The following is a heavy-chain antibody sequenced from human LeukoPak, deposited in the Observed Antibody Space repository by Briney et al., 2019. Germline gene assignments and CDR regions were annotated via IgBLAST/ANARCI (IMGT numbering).Heavy chain of an antibody. CDR2: ITSQGVTS. CDR3: VKEMGDSGYYAVDY. V-gene: IGHV3-64D*06. D-gene: IGHD6-25*01. Sequence: GGSLRLSCSASGFTFSSYAMHWVRQAPGKGLEDVSAITSQGVTSYYADSVKGRFTISRENSKNRLHLQMSSLTTEDTAVYYCVKEMGDSGYYAVDYWGQGTLVTVSS. CDR1: GFTFSSYA. J-gene: IGHJ4*02.